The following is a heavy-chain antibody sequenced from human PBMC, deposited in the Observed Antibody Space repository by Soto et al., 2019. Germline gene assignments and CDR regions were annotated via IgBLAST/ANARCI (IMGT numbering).Heavy chain of an antibody. D-gene: IGHD6-19*01. V-gene: IGHV1-18*01. CDR2: VSAYNGYT. CDR1: GSTFSNYG. CDR3: ARGTSFAVAEGP. Sequence: QVQLVQSGAEVKKPGASVKVSCKGSGSTFSNYGFNWVRQAPGQGLEWVGWVSAYNGYTKAAQNFQDRPIMTPDTSTKTAHMELRGLRPAHTALYYCARGTSFAVAEGPWGQGTLVNVP. J-gene: IGHJ4*02.